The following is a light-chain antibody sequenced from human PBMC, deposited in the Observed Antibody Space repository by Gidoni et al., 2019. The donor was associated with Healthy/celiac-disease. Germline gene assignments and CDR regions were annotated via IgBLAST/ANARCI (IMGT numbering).Light chain of an antibody. CDR1: QSVSSY. Sequence: EIVLTQSPATLSLSPGDRATLPRRASQSVSSYLAWYQQKPGQAPRLLIYDASNRATGIPARFSGSGSGTDFTLTISSLEPEDFAVYYCQQRSNWPKTFGQGTKLEIK. CDR3: QQRSNWPKT. J-gene: IGKJ2*01. V-gene: IGKV3-11*01. CDR2: DAS.